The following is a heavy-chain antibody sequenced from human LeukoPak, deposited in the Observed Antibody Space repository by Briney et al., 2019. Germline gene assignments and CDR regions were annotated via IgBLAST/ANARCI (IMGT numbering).Heavy chain of an antibody. CDR2: ISWDSGSI. D-gene: IGHD3-22*01. CDR3: AKAPWPDYYDSSGYYSGPFFDY. Sequence: GRSLRLSCAASGFTFGGYAMHWVRQAPGKGLEWVSGISWDSGSIGYADSVKGRFTISRDNAKNSLYLQMNSLRAEDTALYYCAKAPWPDYYDSSGYYSGPFFDYWGQGTLVTVSS. CDR1: GFTFGGYA. J-gene: IGHJ4*02. V-gene: IGHV3-9*01.